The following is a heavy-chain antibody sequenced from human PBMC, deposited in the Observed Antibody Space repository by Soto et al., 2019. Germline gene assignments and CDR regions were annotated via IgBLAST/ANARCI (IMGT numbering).Heavy chain of an antibody. CDR1: GFSFSDYP. D-gene: IGHD1-26*01. CDR2: IYSGGST. V-gene: IGHV3-66*01. J-gene: IGHJ3*02. CDR3: ARVSIVGATADAFDI. Sequence: VQLVESGGGLVQPGGSLRLSCAASGFSFSDYPMNWVRQAPGKGLEWVSVIYSGGSTYYADSVKGRFTISRDNSKNTLYLQMNSLRAEDTAVYYCARVSIVGATADAFDIWGQGTMVTVSS.